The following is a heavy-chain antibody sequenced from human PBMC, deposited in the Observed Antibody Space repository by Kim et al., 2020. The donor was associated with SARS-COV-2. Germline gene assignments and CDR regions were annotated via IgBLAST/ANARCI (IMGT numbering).Heavy chain of an antibody. CDR2: IIPILGIA. J-gene: IGHJ5*02. V-gene: IGHV1-69*04. Sequence: SVKVSCKASGGTFSSYTISWVRQAPGQGLEWMGRIIPILGIANYAQKFQGRVTITADKSTSTAYMELSSLRSQDTAVYYCARDRSQTDYYDSSGYSFWFDPWGQGTLVTVSS. CDR1: GGTFSSYT. D-gene: IGHD3-22*01. CDR3: ARDRSQTDYYDSSGYSFWFDP.